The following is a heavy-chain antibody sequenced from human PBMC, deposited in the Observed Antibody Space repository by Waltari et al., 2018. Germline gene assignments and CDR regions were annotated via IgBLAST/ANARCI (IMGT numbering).Heavy chain of an antibody. J-gene: IGHJ6*02. D-gene: IGHD4-17*01. CDR1: GFTFSNYA. CDR2: ITSDGVAT. V-gene: IGHV3-64*04. Sequence: VQLMESGGGSVQPGGSLRLSCSVSGFTFSNYAMHWVRQAAGKRLEYVSAITSDGVATFYADSVKGRFTISRDNSKNTLYLQMNSLRAEDTAVYYCAYGDYEPNYYYGMDVWGQGTTVTVSS. CDR3: AYGDYEPNYYYGMDV.